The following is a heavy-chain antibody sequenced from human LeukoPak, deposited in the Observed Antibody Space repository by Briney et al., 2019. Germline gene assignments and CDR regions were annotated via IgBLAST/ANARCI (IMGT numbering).Heavy chain of an antibody. CDR1: VRSISSSSYY. Sequence: SETLSLPCSVSVRSISSSSYYWRWVRRPPAGVGVWLGSICYSGRTCYNPSLKSRVTISVDSPKNQFSLKRSSVTAADTAVYYCASPIGGAPEWYFDLWGRGTLVTVSS. V-gene: IGHV4-39*01. CDR3: ASPIGGAPEWYFDL. D-gene: IGHD1-26*01. CDR2: ICYSGRT. J-gene: IGHJ2*01.